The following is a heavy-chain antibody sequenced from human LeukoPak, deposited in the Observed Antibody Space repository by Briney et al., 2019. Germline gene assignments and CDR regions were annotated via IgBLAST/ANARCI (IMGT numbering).Heavy chain of an antibody. Sequence: GGSLRLSCTVSGFTVSSNSMSWVRQAPGKGLEWVSLIYSDNTHYSDSVKGRFTISRDNSKNTLYLQMNSLRAEDTAVYYCARESTVYAFDIWGQGTMVTVSS. CDR3: ARESTVYAFDI. CDR2: IYSDNT. CDR1: GFTVSSNS. V-gene: IGHV3-53*01. J-gene: IGHJ3*02. D-gene: IGHD4-17*01.